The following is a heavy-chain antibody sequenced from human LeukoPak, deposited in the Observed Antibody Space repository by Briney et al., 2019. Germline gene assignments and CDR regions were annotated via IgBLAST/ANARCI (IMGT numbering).Heavy chain of an antibody. CDR1: GYTFTSYD. J-gene: IGHJ2*01. CDR3: ARGSGPRYSSSWHWYFDL. CDR2: MNPNSGNT. V-gene: IGHV1-8*01. Sequence: GASVKVSCKASGYTFTSYDTNWVRQATGQGLEWMGWMNPNSGNTGYAQKFQGRVTMTRNTSISTAYMELSSLRSEDTAVYYCARGSGPRYSSSWHWYFDLWGRGTLVTVSS. D-gene: IGHD6-13*01.